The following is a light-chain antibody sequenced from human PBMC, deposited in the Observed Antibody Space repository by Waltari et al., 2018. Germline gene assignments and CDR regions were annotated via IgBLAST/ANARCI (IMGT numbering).Light chain of an antibody. Sequence: QSALTQPASVSGSPGQSITISCTGTSSDVGTFNYVSWYQLHPGKAPKLMIYEVSNRPSGFSNRFSGSKSGNTASLTISGVQPEDEADYYCSSYTASTTLAFGTGTKVTVL. J-gene: IGLJ1*01. V-gene: IGLV2-14*01. CDR3: SSYTASTTLA. CDR2: EVS. CDR1: SSDVGTFNY.